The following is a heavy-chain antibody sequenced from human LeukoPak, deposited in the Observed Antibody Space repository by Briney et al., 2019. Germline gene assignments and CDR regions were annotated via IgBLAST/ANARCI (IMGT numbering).Heavy chain of an antibody. J-gene: IGHJ3*02. CDR2: IIPILGIA. CDR1: GYTFTTYS. Sequence: GASVKVSCKASGYTFTTYSIHWVRQAPGQGLEWMGRIIPILGIANYAQKFQGRVTITADKSTSTAYMELSSLRSEDTAVYYCARDGGGSYFDAFDIWGQGTMVTVSS. CDR3: ARDGGGSYFDAFDI. V-gene: IGHV1-69*04. D-gene: IGHD1-26*01.